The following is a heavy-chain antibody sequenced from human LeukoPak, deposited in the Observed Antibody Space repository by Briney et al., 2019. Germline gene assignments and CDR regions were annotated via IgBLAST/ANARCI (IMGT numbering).Heavy chain of an antibody. CDR3: ARDLVTPGWFDP. J-gene: IGHJ5*02. CDR2: MNPNSGNT. Sequence: WASVKVSCKASGYTFTSYDINWVRQATGQGLEWMGWMNPNSGNTGYAQKFQGRVTMTRNTSISTAYMELSSLRSEDTAVYYCARDLVTPGWFDPWGQGTLVTVSS. V-gene: IGHV1-8*01. CDR1: GYTFTSYD. D-gene: IGHD4-23*01.